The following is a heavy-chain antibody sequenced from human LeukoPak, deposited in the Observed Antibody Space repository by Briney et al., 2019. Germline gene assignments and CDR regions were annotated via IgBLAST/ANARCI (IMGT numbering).Heavy chain of an antibody. D-gene: IGHD5-18*01. J-gene: IGHJ3*02. CDR3: ARANTAMVPDI. CDR1: GFTVSSNY. Sequence: PGGSLRLSCAASGFTVSSNYMSWIRQAPGKGLEWVSYISSSSSYTNYADSVKGRFTISRDNAKNSLYLQMNSLRAEDTAVYYCARANTAMVPDIWGQGTMVTVSS. V-gene: IGHV3-11*06. CDR2: ISSSSSYT.